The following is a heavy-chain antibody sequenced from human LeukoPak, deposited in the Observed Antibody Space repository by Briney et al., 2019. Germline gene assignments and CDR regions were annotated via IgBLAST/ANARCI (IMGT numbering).Heavy chain of an antibody. CDR3: ARGFGSSWYTTHYYYYMDV. D-gene: IGHD6-13*01. Sequence: SETLSLTCTVSGGSISSSSYYWGWIRQPPGKGLEWIGSIYYSGSTYYNPSLKSRVTISVDTSKNQFSLKLSSVTAADTAVYYCARGFGSSWYTTHYYYYMDVWGKGTTVTVSS. J-gene: IGHJ6*03. CDR1: GGSISSSSYY. CDR2: IYYSGST. V-gene: IGHV4-39*07.